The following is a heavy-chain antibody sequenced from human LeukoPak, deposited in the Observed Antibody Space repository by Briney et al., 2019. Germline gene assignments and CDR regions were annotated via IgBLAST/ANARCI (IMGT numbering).Heavy chain of an antibody. Sequence: SGGSLRLSCAASGFTLSDYYMSWIRQAPGKGLEWISYISSSGSTTDYADSVEGRFTTSRDNTKNSLYLQMNSLRADDTAVYYCARSDPYRTIWFAYWGQGTLVTVSS. CDR1: GFTLSDYY. V-gene: IGHV3-11*04. D-gene: IGHD3-10*01. CDR3: ARSDPYRTIWFAY. J-gene: IGHJ4*02. CDR2: ISSSGSTT.